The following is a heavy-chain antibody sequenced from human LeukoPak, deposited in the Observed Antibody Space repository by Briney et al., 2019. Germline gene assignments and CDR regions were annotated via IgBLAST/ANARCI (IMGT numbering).Heavy chain of an antibody. CDR1: GGSISSGGYY. D-gene: IGHD2-21*02. V-gene: IGHV4-30-2*01. CDR2: IYHSGST. J-gene: IGHJ2*01. CDR3: ARDFCGGDCYSRRYFDL. Sequence: SETLSLTCTVSGGSISSGGYYWSWIRQPPGKGLEWIGYIYHSGSTYYNPSLKSRVTISVDRSKNQFSLKLSSVTAADTAVYYCARDFCGGDCYSRRYFDLWGRGTLVTVSS.